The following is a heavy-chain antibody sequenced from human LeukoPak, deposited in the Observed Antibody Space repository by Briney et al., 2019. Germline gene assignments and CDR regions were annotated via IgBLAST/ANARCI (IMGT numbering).Heavy chain of an antibody. CDR1: GYTLTELS. CDR2: FDPEDGET. CDR3: ATISTMVRGVIIGNWFDP. J-gene: IGHJ5*02. D-gene: IGHD3-10*01. Sequence: ASVKVSCKVSGYTLTELSMHWVRQAPGKGLEWMGGFDPEDGETIYAQKFQGRATMTEDTSTDTAYMELSSLRSEDTAVYYCATISTMVRGVIIGNWFDPWGQGTLVTVSS. V-gene: IGHV1-24*01.